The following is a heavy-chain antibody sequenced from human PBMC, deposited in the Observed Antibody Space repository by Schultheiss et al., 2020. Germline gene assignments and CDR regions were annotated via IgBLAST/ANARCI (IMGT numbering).Heavy chain of an antibody. CDR3: AKDAGYSAYYFDY. CDR1: GFTFSNAW. J-gene: IGHJ4*02. Sequence: GGSLRLSCAASGFTFSNAWMSWVRQAPGKGLEWVANIKQDGSEKYYVDSVKGRFTISRGNAKNSLYLQMNSLRAEDTAVYYCAKDAGYSAYYFDYWGQGTLVTVSS. D-gene: IGHD2-15*01. CDR2: IKQDGSEK. V-gene: IGHV3-7*01.